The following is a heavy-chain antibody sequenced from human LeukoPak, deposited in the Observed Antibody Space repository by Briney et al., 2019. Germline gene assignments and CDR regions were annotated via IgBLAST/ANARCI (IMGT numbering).Heavy chain of an antibody. J-gene: IGHJ5*02. V-gene: IGHV4-39*01. Sequence: SETLSLTCTVPGGSISSSSYYWGWIRQPPGKGLEWIGEINHSGSTNYNPSLKSRVTMSVDTSKNQFSLKLSSVTAADTAVYYCARHGRFLSWFDPWGQGTLVTVSS. CDR3: ARHGRFLSWFDP. CDR2: INHSGST. CDR1: GGSISSSSYY. D-gene: IGHD3-3*01.